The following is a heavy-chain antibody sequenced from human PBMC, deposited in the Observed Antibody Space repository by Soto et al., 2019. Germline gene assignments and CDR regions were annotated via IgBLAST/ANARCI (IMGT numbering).Heavy chain of an antibody. CDR2: IKSKTDGGTT. D-gene: IGHD3-10*01. CDR1: GFTFSNAW. CDR3: TTNLLPIFMVRGVIRNHMDA. V-gene: IGHV3-15*07. Sequence: GGSLRLSCAASGFTFSNAWMNWVRQAPGKGLEWVGRIKSKTDGGTTDYAAPVKGRFTISRDDSKNTLYLQMNSLKTEDTAVYYCTTNLLPIFMVRGVIRNHMDAWGQGTTVTV. J-gene: IGHJ6*02.